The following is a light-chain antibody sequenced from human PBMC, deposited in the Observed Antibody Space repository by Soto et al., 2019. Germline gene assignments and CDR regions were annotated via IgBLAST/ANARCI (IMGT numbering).Light chain of an antibody. Sequence: PGERATLSCRASRSVDRLLAWYQQRPGQAPRLLMYDASKRASGVPARFSGSGSGTDFTLTISGLEPEDFAVYYCQQRNDWPPLVTFGGDTKVDI. J-gene: IGKJ4*01. V-gene: IGKV3-11*01. CDR2: DAS. CDR1: RSVDRL. CDR3: QQRNDWPPLVT.